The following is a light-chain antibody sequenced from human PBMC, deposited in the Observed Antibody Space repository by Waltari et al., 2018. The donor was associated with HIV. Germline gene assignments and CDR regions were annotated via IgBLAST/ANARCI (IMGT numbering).Light chain of an antibody. Sequence: EIVVTQSPLSLPVTPGEPASISCRSSQSLLYYNGYNYLDWYLQRPGQSPQLLIYLGSNRASGVPDRFSGSGSGTDFTLKISRVEAEDVGVYYCMQALHSPMLTFGGGTKVEIK. V-gene: IGKV2-28*01. CDR1: QSLLYYNGYNY. J-gene: IGKJ4*01. CDR2: LGS. CDR3: MQALHSPMLT.